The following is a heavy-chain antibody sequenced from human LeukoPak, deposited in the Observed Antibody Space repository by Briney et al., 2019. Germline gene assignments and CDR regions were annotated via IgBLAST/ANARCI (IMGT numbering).Heavy chain of an antibody. CDR1: GGSVSSGSYY. Sequence: SETLSLTCTVSGGSVSSGSYYWSWIRQPPEKGLEWIGYIYYSGSTNYNPSLKSRVTISVDTSKNQFSLKLSSVTAADTAVYYCARGSSGWYFVYWGQGTLVTVSS. CDR3: ARGSSGWYFVY. V-gene: IGHV4-61*01. CDR2: IYYSGST. D-gene: IGHD6-19*01. J-gene: IGHJ4*02.